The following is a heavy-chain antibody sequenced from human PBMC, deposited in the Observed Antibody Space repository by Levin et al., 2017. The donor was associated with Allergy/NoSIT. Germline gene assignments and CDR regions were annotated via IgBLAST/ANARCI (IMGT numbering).Heavy chain of an antibody. D-gene: IGHD2-21*02. CDR3: AKDRNRMRLVVTAIDF. V-gene: IGHV3-23*01. CDR2: ISGSGGST. Sequence: PGGSLRLSCAASGFTFNSYGMSWVRQAPGKGLEWVSVISGSGGSTYYEDSVKGRFTISRDNSKNTLYLQMDSLRVEDTAVYYCAKDRNRMRLVVTAIDFWGQGTLVTVSS. CDR1: GFTFNSYG. J-gene: IGHJ4*02.